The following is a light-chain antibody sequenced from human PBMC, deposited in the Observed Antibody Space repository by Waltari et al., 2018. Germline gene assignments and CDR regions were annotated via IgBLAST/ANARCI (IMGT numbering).Light chain of an antibody. Sequence: EIVMTQSPVTLSVSPGERAALSCRSSQSVRTNFARYQQRPGQTPRLPISGASTRAAEIPARFSGSGSGTEFTLTISSLQSEDFAVYYCQQYNDWPYTFGQGTKLEI. CDR1: QSVRTN. V-gene: IGKV3-15*01. CDR2: GAS. CDR3: QQYNDWPYT. J-gene: IGKJ2*01.